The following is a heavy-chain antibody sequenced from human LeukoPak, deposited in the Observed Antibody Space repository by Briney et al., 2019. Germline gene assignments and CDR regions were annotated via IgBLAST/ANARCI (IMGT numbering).Heavy chain of an antibody. Sequence: PGGSLRLSCAASGFTFSSYGMHWVRQAPGKGLEWVAFIRYDGSNEYYPDSVKGRFTISRDNSKNTLYLQMNSLRAEDTAVYYCARVPRGVKYSSRWLGYLDYWGQGTLVTVSS. CDR3: ARVPRGVKYSSRWLGYLDY. V-gene: IGHV3-30*02. D-gene: IGHD6-13*01. CDR1: GFTFSSYG. J-gene: IGHJ4*02. CDR2: IRYDGSNE.